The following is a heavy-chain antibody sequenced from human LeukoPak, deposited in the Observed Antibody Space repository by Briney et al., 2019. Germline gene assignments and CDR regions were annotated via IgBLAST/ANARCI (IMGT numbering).Heavy chain of an antibody. CDR1: GYRFSNFV. V-gene: IGHV1-18*01. CDR2: IIAVTGIT. D-gene: IGHD1-1*01. J-gene: IGHJ4*02. Sequence: GPSLKVSCKASGYRFSNFVVSWGRQAPGQGLEWVAWIIAVTGITNYAQKLQGRVTMTTDTSTSTAYMELRSLRFDDTAVYYCARRQGTTLSFDYWGQGTLVTVSS. CDR3: ARRQGTTLSFDY.